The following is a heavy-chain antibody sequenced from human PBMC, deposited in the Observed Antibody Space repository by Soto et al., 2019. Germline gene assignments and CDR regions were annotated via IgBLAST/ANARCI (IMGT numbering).Heavy chain of an antibody. Sequence: SETVSLPCSVSGGSINISSYFWGWVRQPPGKGLEWIGSIYYSGSTYYNTSLRSRVTISVDTSKNQLSLKLSSVTAADTAVFYCARHYSSGSSNWFDSWGQGNRVIVSS. CDR2: IYYSGST. J-gene: IGHJ5*01. CDR1: GGSINISSYF. D-gene: IGHD6-19*01. V-gene: IGHV4-39*01. CDR3: ARHYSSGSSNWFDS.